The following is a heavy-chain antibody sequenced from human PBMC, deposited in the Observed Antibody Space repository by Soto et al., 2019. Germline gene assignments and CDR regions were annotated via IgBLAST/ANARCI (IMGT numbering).Heavy chain of an antibody. Sequence: SETLSLTCTVSGGSISSGGYYWSWIRQHPGKGLEWIGYIYYSGSTYYNPSLKSRVTISVDTSKNQFSLKLSSVTAADTAVYYCARLYSSGYYSDYWGQGTLVTVS. J-gene: IGHJ4*02. V-gene: IGHV4-31*03. CDR3: ARLYSSGYYSDY. D-gene: IGHD3-22*01. CDR2: IYYSGST. CDR1: GGSISSGGYY.